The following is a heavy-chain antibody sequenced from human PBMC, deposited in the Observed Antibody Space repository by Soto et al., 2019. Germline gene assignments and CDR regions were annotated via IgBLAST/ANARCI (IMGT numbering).Heavy chain of an antibody. CDR1: GFPFRDYA. D-gene: IGHD6-19*01. CDR3: GKERRGSGWSVCNF. V-gene: IGHV3-23*01. Sequence: GGSLRLSCKGSGFPFRDYAMSWVRQAPGKGLEWVSDISGSGGDARYADSVKGRFTISRDNSRDTLFLQLNSLRVDDTAVYYCGKERRGSGWSVCNFWGQGTQVTVHS. CDR2: ISGSGGDA. J-gene: IGHJ4*02.